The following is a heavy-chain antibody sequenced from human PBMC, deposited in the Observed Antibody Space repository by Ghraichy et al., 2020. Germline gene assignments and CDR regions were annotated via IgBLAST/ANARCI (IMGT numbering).Heavy chain of an antibody. CDR1: GGSISSYY. Sequence: SETLSLTCTVSGGSISSYYWSWIRQPPGKGLEWIGYIYYSGSTNYNPSLKSRVTISVDTSKNQFSLKLSSVTAADTAVYYCARETVPYPDYYYGMDVWGQGTTVTVSS. D-gene: IGHD2-2*02. CDR2: IYYSGST. CDR3: ARETVPYPDYYYGMDV. J-gene: IGHJ6*02. V-gene: IGHV4-59*12.